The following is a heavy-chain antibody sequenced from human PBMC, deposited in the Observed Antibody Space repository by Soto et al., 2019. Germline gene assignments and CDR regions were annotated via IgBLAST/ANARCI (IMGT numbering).Heavy chain of an antibody. CDR3: ARDTYYDILTGPPPYYYYGMDV. Sequence: PSETLSLTCAVSGGSISSGGYSWSWIRQPPGKGLEWIGYIYHSGSTYYNPSLKSRVTISVDRSKNQFSLKLSSVTAADTAVYYCARDTYYDILTGPPPYYYYGMDVWGKGTTVTVSS. J-gene: IGHJ6*04. CDR2: IYHSGST. CDR1: GGSISSGGYS. D-gene: IGHD3-9*01. V-gene: IGHV4-30-2*01.